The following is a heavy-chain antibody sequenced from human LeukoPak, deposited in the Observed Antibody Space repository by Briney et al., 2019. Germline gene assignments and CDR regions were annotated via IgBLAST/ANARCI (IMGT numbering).Heavy chain of an antibody. CDR3: AKDGQWLVYDYFDY. CDR1: GGTFSSYA. V-gene: IGHV1-69*06. J-gene: IGHJ4*02. CDR2: IIPIFGTA. Sequence: ASVKVSCKASGGTFSSYAISWVRQAPGQGLEWMGGIIPIFGTANYAQKFQGRVTITADKSTSTAYMELSSLRSEDTAVYHCAKDGQWLVYDYFDYWGQGTLVTVSS. D-gene: IGHD6-19*01.